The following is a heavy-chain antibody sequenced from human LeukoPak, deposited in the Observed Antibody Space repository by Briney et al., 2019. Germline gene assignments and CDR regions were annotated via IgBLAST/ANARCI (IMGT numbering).Heavy chain of an antibody. V-gene: IGHV3-53*01. CDR3: ADNLSR. CDR2: IYSGGIT. CDR1: GFIVSTYY. J-gene: IGHJ4*02. D-gene: IGHD1-1*01. Sequence: TGGSLRLSCAASGFIVSTYYMSWVRQAPGKGLEWVSVIYSGGITYYADSVKGRFTISRDNSKNTLYLQMNSLRAEDTAVYYCADNLSRWGQGTLVTVSS.